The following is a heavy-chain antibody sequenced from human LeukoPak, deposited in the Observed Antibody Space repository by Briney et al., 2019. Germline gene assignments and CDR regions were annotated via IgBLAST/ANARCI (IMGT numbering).Heavy chain of an antibody. D-gene: IGHD5-18*01. J-gene: IGHJ4*02. Sequence: PGGSLRLSCAASGFTFSTYSINWVRQAPGKGLEWVSYISSSSGTIYYADPVKGRFTISRDNARNSLYLQMNSLRAEDTAVYYCARTRGYSYGLIDYWGQGTLITVSS. V-gene: IGHV3-48*04. CDR3: ARTRGYSYGLIDY. CDR1: GFTFSTYS. CDR2: ISSSSGTI.